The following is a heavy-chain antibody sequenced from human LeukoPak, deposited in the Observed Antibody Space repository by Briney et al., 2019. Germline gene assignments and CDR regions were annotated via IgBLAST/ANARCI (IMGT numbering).Heavy chain of an antibody. V-gene: IGHV3-21*04. Sequence: PGGSLRVSCAASGFTFSSYIMNWVGQATGKGLQWVSSISSSSSYIYYADSVKGRFTISRDNAKNSLYLQMNSLRSEDTAVYYCARDYYGSGSYINWGQGTLVTVSS. D-gene: IGHD3-10*01. J-gene: IGHJ4*02. CDR3: ARDYYGSGSYIN. CDR1: GFTFSSYI. CDR2: ISSSSSYI.